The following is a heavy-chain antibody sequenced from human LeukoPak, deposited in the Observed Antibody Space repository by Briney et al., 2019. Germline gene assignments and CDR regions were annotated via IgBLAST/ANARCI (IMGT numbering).Heavy chain of an antibody. CDR1: GGSISSYY. CDR3: ARGGRIAAAEWFDP. Sequence: SETLSLTCTVSGGSISSYYWSWIRQPAGKGLERIGRIYTSGSTNYNPSLKSRVTMSVDTSKNQFSLKLSSVTAADTAVYYCARGGRIAAAEWFDPWGQGTLVTVSS. CDR2: IYTSGST. D-gene: IGHD6-13*01. V-gene: IGHV4-4*07. J-gene: IGHJ5*02.